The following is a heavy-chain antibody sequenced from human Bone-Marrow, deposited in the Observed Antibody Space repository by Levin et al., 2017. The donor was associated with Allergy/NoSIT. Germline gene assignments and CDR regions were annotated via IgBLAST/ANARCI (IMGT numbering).Heavy chain of an antibody. D-gene: IGHD5-12*01. CDR3: AREVIPRGSSRQWLPLDWCDP. CDR2: INPVNGNT. Sequence: GASVKVSCKASGYSFTHYAIHWVRQAPGQRLEWMGWINPVNGNTKYSQNFQGRVTITKDTSASTVYVELSSLRSEDTAVYYCAREVIPRGSSRQWLPLDWCDPWGQGHLVTVAS. V-gene: IGHV1-3*01. J-gene: IGHJ5*02. CDR1: GYSFTHYA.